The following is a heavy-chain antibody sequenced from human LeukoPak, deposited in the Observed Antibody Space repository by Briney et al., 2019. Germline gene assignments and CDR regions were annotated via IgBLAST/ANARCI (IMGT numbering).Heavy chain of an antibody. Sequence: SSETLSLTCTVSGGSANSGSYYWSWIRQPPGKGLEWIGYIYYSGSTNYNPSLKSRVTILVDTSKNQFSLKLNSVTAADTAVYYCARGGFLLKYYSMDVWGQGTTVTVSS. D-gene: IGHD2/OR15-2a*01. CDR3: ARGGFLLKYYSMDV. CDR2: IYYSGST. CDR1: GGSANSGSYY. V-gene: IGHV4-61*01. J-gene: IGHJ6*02.